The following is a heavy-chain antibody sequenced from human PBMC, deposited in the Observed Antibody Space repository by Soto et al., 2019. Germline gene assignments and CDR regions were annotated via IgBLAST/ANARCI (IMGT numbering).Heavy chain of an antibody. D-gene: IGHD2-15*01. Sequence: GGSLRLSCAASGFTFSSYSMSWVRQAPGKGLEWVSSISSSSSYIYYADSVKGRFTISRDNAKNSLYLQMNSLRAEDTAVYYCAGYCSGGSCYSDYWGQGTLVTV. CDR2: ISSSSSYI. CDR1: GFTFSSYS. J-gene: IGHJ4*02. V-gene: IGHV3-21*01. CDR3: AGYCSGGSCYSDY.